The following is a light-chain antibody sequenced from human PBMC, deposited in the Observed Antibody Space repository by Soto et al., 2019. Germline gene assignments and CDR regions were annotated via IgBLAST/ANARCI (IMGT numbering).Light chain of an antibody. CDR2: VTSDGSH. CDR3: QAWGTGGV. Sequence: QPVLTQSPSASASPGASVKLTCTLSSGHSDYAIACHQQQPEKGHRYLMKVTSDGSHTKGDAIPVRFSGSSSGADRYITIPSLRSDDEADYYCQAWGTGGVFGGGTKLTVL. J-gene: IGLJ3*02. V-gene: IGLV4-69*01. CDR1: SGHSDYA.